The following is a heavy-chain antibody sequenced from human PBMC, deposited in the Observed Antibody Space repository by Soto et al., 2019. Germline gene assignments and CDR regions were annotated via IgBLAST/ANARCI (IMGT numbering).Heavy chain of an antibody. CDR2: IKQDGSEK. J-gene: IGHJ4*02. Sequence: GGSLRLSCAASGFTFSGYWMSWVRQAPGKGLEWVANIKQDGSEKYYVDSVKGRFTISRDNAKNSLYLQMNSLRAEDTAVYYCARAWSMVPVWYNWGQGTLVTVSS. V-gene: IGHV3-7*01. D-gene: IGHD3-10*01. CDR3: ARAWSMVPVWYN. CDR1: GFTFSGYW.